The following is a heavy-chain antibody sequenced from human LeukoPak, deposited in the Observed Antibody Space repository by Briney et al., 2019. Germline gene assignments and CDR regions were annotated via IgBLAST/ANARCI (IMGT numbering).Heavy chain of an antibody. CDR2: ISYDGSNK. D-gene: IGHD3-3*01. Sequence: PGGSLRLSCAASGFTFSNFGMHWVRQAPGKGLEWVAVISYDGSNKYYADSVKGRFTISRDNSKNTLYLQMNSLRAEDTAVYYCAKDFSLTRFEDAFDIWGQGTMVTVSS. V-gene: IGHV3-30*19. CDR1: GFTFSNFG. J-gene: IGHJ3*02. CDR3: AKDFSLTRFEDAFDI.